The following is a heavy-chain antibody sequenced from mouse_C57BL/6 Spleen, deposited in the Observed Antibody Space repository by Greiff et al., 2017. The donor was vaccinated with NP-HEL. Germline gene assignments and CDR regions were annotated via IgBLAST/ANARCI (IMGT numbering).Heavy chain of an antibody. CDR1: GYAFTNYL. V-gene: IGHV1-54*01. CDR3: ARGGSYYVDY. Sequence: XQLQQSGAELVRPGTSVKVSCKASGYAFTNYLIEWVKQRPGQGLEWIGVINPGSGGTNYNEKFKGKATLTADKSSSTAYMQLSSLTSEDSAVYFCARGGSYYVDYWGQGTTLTVSS. J-gene: IGHJ2*01. CDR2: INPGSGGT.